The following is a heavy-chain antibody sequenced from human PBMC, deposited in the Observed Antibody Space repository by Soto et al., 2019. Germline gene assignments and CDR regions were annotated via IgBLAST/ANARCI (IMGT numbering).Heavy chain of an antibody. Sequence: ASVKVSCKASGYTFTSYGLRWVRQAPGQGLEWMGWLSAYNGNTNYAQKLQGRVTMTTDTSTSTAYMELRSLRSDDTAVYYCARGGRIASRPPAGAHYWGQGTLVTVSS. V-gene: IGHV1-18*01. CDR3: ARGGRIASRPPAGAHY. J-gene: IGHJ4*02. D-gene: IGHD6-6*01. CDR2: LSAYNGNT. CDR1: GYTFTSYG.